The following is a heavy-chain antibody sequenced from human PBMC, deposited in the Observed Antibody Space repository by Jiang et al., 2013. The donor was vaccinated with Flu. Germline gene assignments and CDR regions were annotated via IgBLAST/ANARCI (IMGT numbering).Heavy chain of an antibody. Sequence: NYAQKFQGRVTITADESTSTAYMELSSLRSEDTAVYYCARVSIPTYDSSGYYYGYWGQGTLVTVSS. J-gene: IGHJ4*02. D-gene: IGHD3-22*01. V-gene: IGHV1-69*01. CDR3: ARVSIPTYDSSGYYYGY.